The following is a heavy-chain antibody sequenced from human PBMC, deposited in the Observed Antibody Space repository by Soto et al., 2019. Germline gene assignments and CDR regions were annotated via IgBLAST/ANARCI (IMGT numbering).Heavy chain of an antibody. CDR3: ARAPKVSGSSQTRPDF. Sequence: SETLSLTCSIYSGSFSGYYWSLLRQPPGKGLEWIGEISQSGNTNYSPSLKSRVSISIDTSKKQFSLNLASVSAADTAVYYCARAPKVSGSSQTRPDFWGQGTLVTVSS. V-gene: IGHV4-34*01. D-gene: IGHD6-6*01. CDR1: SGSFSGYY. J-gene: IGHJ4*02. CDR2: ISQSGNT.